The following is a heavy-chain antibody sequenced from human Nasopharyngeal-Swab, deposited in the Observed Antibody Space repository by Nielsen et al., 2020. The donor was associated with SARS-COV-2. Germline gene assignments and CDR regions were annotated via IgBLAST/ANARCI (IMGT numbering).Heavy chain of an antibody. CDR3: ARLDGYSSSWYPLDV. V-gene: IGHV3-48*02. CDR1: GFTFSSYS. D-gene: IGHD6-13*01. CDR2: ISSSSSTI. J-gene: IGHJ6*02. Sequence: GGSLRLSCAAPGFTFSSYSMNWVRQAPGKGLEWVSSISSSSSTIYYADSVKGRFTISRDNAKNSLYLQMNSLRDEDTAVYYCARLDGYSSSWYPLDVWGQGTTVTVSS.